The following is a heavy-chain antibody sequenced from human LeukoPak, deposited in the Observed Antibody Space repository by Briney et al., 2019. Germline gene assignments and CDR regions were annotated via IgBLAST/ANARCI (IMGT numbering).Heavy chain of an antibody. CDR1: GFTFSSYA. V-gene: IGHV3-20*04. CDR3: ARDEVGATTREVWFDS. CDR2: VNWNGGST. Sequence: PGGSLRLSCAASGFTFSSYAMSWVRQAPGKGLEWVSGVNWNGGSTGYAESVKGRFTISRDNAKNSLSLQMNSLRAEDTALYYCARDEVGATTREVWFDSWGQGTLVTVSS. J-gene: IGHJ5*01. D-gene: IGHD1-26*01.